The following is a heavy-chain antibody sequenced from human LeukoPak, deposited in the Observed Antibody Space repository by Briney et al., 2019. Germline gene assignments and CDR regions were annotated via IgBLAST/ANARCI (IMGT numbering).Heavy chain of an antibody. CDR2: IFTRGST. D-gene: IGHD3-22*01. J-gene: IGHJ4*02. CDR3: ARVRYSDSSVLTRKRSYYLDY. V-gene: IGHV4-4*07. CDR1: GGSISNFY. Sequence: SETLSLTCTVSGGSISNFYWSWIRQPAGKGLEWIGRIFTRGSTNYNPSLKSRVTMSVDTSKNQFSVKLNSVTAADTAVYYCARVRYSDSSVLTRKRSYYLDYWDQGTLVTVSS.